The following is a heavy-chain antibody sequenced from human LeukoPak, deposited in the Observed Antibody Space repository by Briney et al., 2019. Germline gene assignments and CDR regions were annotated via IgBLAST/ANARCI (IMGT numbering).Heavy chain of an antibody. D-gene: IGHD2-8*01. V-gene: IGHV3-23*01. Sequence: GGSPRLSCAASGFTFSNYAMNWVRQAPGKGLEWVSVVGGDDATYYTDSVKGRFTISRDNSKNTLSLQMNSLRPEDTAVYYCAKDSWSYNGIYDPFDIWGQGTMVTVSS. CDR2: VGGDDAT. J-gene: IGHJ3*02. CDR1: GFTFSNYA. CDR3: AKDSWSYNGIYDPFDI.